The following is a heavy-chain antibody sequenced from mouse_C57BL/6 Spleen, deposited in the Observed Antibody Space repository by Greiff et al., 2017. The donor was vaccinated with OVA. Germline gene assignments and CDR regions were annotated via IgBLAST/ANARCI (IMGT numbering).Heavy chain of an antibody. CDR2: IDPANGNT. CDR1: GFTITNSY. D-gene: IGHD2-1*01. Sequence: VQLQQSVAELVKPGASVKLSCTASGFTITNSYMHWVKQRPEQGLEWIGRIDPANGNTKYAPKFQGKATITADTSSNTAYRQLSSLTSEDTAIYYCARGGNSHYYAMDYWGQGTTVTVSS. CDR3: ARGGNSHYYAMDY. V-gene: IGHV14-3*01. J-gene: IGHJ4*01.